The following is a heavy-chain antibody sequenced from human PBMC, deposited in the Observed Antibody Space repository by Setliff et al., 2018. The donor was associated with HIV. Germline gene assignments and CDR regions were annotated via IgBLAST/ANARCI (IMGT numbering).Heavy chain of an antibody. J-gene: IGHJ4*02. D-gene: IGHD3-10*01. Sequence: SETLSLTCAVSGYSISSGYYWGWIQQPPGTGLGWIGTIYHSGSTYYHPSLKSRVTISVDTSKNQFSLKLISVTAADTAVYYCARRWSYYYALFDYWGQGTLVTVSS. CDR2: IYHSGST. CDR3: ARRWSYYYALFDY. V-gene: IGHV4-38-2*01. CDR1: GYSISSGYY.